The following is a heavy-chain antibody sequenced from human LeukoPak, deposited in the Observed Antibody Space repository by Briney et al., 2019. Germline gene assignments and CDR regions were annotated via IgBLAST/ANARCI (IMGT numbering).Heavy chain of an antibody. V-gene: IGHV4-31*03. D-gene: IGHD5-18*01. CDR2: IYYSGST. Sequence: SETLSLTCTVFGGSISSGGYYWSWIRQHPGKGLEWIGYIYYSGSTCYNPSLKSRVTISVDTSKNQFSLKLSSVTAADTAVYYCARLATAMAHLTPYYYGMDVWAKGPRSPSP. J-gene: IGHJ6*02. CDR3: ARLATAMAHLTPYYYGMDV. CDR1: GGSISSGGYY.